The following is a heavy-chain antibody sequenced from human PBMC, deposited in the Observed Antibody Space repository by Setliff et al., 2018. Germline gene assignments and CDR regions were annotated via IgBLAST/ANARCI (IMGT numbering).Heavy chain of an antibody. CDR1: GFTFSSYA. D-gene: IGHD3-10*01. CDR2: IWYDGSNK. CDR3: AKNGFGVVALGVNNWFDP. V-gene: IGHV3-33*06. J-gene: IGHJ5*02. Sequence: PGGSLRLSCAASGFTFSSYAMHWVRQAPGKGLEWVAVIWYDGSNKYYADSVKGRFTISRDNSKNTLYLQMNSLRAEDTAVYYCAKNGFGVVALGVNNWFDPWGQGTLVTSPQ.